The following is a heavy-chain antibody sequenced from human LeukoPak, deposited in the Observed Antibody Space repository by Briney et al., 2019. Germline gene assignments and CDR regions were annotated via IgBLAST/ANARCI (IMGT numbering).Heavy chain of an antibody. D-gene: IGHD3-3*01. J-gene: IGHJ4*02. CDR2: VYYSGST. V-gene: IGHV4-39*07. CDR1: GGSITSGNYY. CDR3: VRDKTFEVVNFFDC. Sequence: SETLSLTCTVSGGSITSGNYYWGWIRQPPGKGLEWIGSVYYSGSTYYNPSLKSRITVSLDTSKNQFSLKVRSVTAADTAVYYCVRDKTFEVVNFFDCWGQGTLATVSS.